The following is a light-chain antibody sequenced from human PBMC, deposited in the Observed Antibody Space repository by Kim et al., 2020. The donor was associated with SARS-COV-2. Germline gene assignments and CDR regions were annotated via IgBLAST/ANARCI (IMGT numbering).Light chain of an antibody. Sequence: SASVGDILTITCRASLDINTYLNWYQQKPGKAPKLLIYSASTLQSGVPSRFSGSGSGTEFTLTINSLQPEDSAIFYCQQSYTSPYTFGQGTKLEI. V-gene: IGKV1-39*01. CDR3: QQSYTSPYT. CDR2: SAS. CDR1: LDINTY. J-gene: IGKJ2*01.